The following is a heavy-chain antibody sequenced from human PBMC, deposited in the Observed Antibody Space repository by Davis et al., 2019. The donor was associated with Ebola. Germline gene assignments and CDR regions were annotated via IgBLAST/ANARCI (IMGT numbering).Heavy chain of an antibody. CDR1: GFTVSSNY. V-gene: IGHV3-53*01. CDR2: IYSGGST. Sequence: PGGSLRLSCAASGFTVSSNYMSWVRQAPGKGLEWVSVIYSGGSTYYADSVKGRFTISRDNSKNTLYLQMNSLRAEDTAVYYCASHEGDVYDSSGYYYDYWGQGTLVTVSS. CDR3: ASHEGDVYDSSGYYYDY. D-gene: IGHD3-22*01. J-gene: IGHJ4*02.